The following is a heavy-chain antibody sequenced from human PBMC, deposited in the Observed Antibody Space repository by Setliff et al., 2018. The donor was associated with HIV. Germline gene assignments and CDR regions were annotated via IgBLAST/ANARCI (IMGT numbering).Heavy chain of an antibody. Sequence: GGSLRLSCAASGFRFGVYSMNWIRQAPGKGLEWISYMTSDEKTISYADSVKGRFTISRDNAGNSLYLQMNNLRAEDTALYFCARSVDGYFDYWGQGALVTVSS. D-gene: IGHD5-12*01. J-gene: IGHJ4*02. CDR3: ARSVDGYFDY. CDR2: MTSDEKTI. CDR1: GFRFGVYS. V-gene: IGHV3-11*04.